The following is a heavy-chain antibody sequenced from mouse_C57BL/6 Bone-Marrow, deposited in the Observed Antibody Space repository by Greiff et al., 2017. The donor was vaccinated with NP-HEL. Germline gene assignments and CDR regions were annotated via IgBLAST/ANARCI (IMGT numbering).Heavy chain of an antibody. CDR2: IHPNSGST. CDR1: GYTFTSYW. D-gene: IGHD1-1*01. CDR3: ARDGYYGSSYRYYCDMDY. J-gene: IGHJ4*01. V-gene: IGHV1-64*01. Sequence: QVQLQQPGAELVKPGASVKLSCKASGYTFTSYWMHWVKQRPGQGLEWIGMIHPNSGSTNYNAKFKSKATLTVDTSSSTAYMQLSSLTSEDSAVYYCARDGYYGSSYRYYCDMDYWGQGTSVTVSA.